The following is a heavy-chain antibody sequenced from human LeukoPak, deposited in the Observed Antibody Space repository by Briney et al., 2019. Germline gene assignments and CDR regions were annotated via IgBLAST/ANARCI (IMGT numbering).Heavy chain of an antibody. Sequence: GGSLRLSCAASGFTFTTYWMTWVRQAPGKGLEWVANINQDGTEKYYVDSVEGRFTISRDNAKNSLYLQMNSLRVEDTAVYYCARGGDDILTYFDYWGQGTLVTVSS. CDR1: GFTFTTYW. V-gene: IGHV3-7*01. CDR2: INQDGTEK. D-gene: IGHD3-9*01. J-gene: IGHJ4*02. CDR3: ARGGDDILTYFDY.